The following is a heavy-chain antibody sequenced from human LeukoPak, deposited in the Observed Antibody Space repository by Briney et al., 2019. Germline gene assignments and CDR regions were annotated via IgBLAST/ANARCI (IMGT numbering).Heavy chain of an antibody. D-gene: IGHD2-21*02. CDR2: IYYTGST. V-gene: IGHV4-39*01. Sequence: SETLSLTCTVSGGSISSSSDYWGWIRQPPGKGLEWIGNIYYTGSTYYNPSLRSRVTISVDTSKNQFSLNLSSVTAADTAVYYCASLVVVTAMGGLYFDYWGQGTLVTVSS. J-gene: IGHJ4*02. CDR1: GGSISSSSDY. CDR3: ASLVVVTAMGGLYFDY.